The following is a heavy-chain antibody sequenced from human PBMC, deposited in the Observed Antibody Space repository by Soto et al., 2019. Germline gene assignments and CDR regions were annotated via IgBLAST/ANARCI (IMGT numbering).Heavy chain of an antibody. CDR1: GFTFSDHY. V-gene: IGHV3-72*01. J-gene: IGHJ4*02. Sequence: EVQVVDSGGGLVQPGGSLRLSCAASGFTFSDHYMDWVRQAPGKGLEWVGRIKNKANSYTTEYAASGKGRFTIARDDSTNSLYLQMNSLQTADTAFDYYVRVRLGVSTRVFDYWGQGTLVTVSS. CDR2: IKNKANSYTT. CDR3: VRVRLGVSTRVFDY. D-gene: IGHD3-16*01.